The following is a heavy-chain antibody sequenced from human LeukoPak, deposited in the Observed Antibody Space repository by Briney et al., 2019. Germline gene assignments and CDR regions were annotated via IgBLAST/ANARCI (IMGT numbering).Heavy chain of an antibody. J-gene: IGHJ4*02. V-gene: IGHV3-9*01. CDR1: GLTFDDYA. Sequence: GGSLRLSCAPSGLTFDDYAMHWVRQAPGKGREWVAGMSWNRGSIGYADSVKGRFTISRDNAKNSLYLQMNSLRAEDRALYYCATLGVDYYHSSGYLRSLDYWGQGTLVTVSS. CDR2: MSWNRGSI. D-gene: IGHD3-22*01. CDR3: ATLGVDYYHSSGYLRSLDY.